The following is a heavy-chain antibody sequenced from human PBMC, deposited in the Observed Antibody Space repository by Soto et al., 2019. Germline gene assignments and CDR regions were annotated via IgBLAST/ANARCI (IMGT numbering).Heavy chain of an antibody. Sequence: QITLKESGPTLVKPTQTLTLTCTFSGFSLSTSGVGVGWIRQPPGKALEWLALIHWDDDKRYSPSLKSRLTITKDTSKNQVVLTMTNMDPVDTATYYCAHRREHYYDRSTYYHYSGMDVWGQGTTVTVSS. CDR2: IHWDDDK. J-gene: IGHJ6*02. CDR3: AHRREHYYDRSTYYHYSGMDV. CDR1: GFSLSTSGVG. D-gene: IGHD3-22*01. V-gene: IGHV2-5*02.